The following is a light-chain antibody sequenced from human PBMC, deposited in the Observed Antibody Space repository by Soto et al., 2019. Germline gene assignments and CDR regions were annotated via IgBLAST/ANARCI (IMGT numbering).Light chain of an antibody. Sequence: GLSQSPGTLSLSPGERATLSCRASQSVSSSYLAWYQQKPGQAPRLLIYGASSRATGIPDRFSGSGSGTDFTLTISRLEPEDFAVYYCQQYNNWPRTFGQGTK. CDR1: QSVSSSY. CDR3: QQYNNWPRT. J-gene: IGKJ1*01. V-gene: IGKV3-20*01. CDR2: GAS.